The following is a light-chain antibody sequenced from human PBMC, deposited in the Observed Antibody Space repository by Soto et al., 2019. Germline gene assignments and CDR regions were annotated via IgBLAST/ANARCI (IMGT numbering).Light chain of an antibody. CDR2: DAS. Sequence: IVLTQSPATLSLTPGERATLSCRASQSVSSHLAWYQQKPGQAPRLLIYDASNRATGIPARFSGSGSGTDFTLTISSLEPEDFAVYYCQQRSNWPTFGQGTKVDIK. CDR3: QQRSNWPT. V-gene: IGKV3-11*01. CDR1: QSVSSH. J-gene: IGKJ1*01.